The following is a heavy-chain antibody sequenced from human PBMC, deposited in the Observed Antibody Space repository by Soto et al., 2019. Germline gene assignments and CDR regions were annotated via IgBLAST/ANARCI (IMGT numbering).Heavy chain of an antibody. CDR1: GYTFTGYY. CDR2: INPNSGGT. V-gene: IGHV1-2*02. Sequence: ASVKVSCKASGYTFTGYYMHWVRQAPGQGLEWMGWINPNSGGTNYAQKFQGRVTMTRDTSISTAYMELSRLRSDDTAVYYCARDLSDSSSGRYYYYGMDVWGQGTTVTVSS. D-gene: IGHD6-6*01. CDR3: ARDLSDSSSGRYYYYGMDV. J-gene: IGHJ6*02.